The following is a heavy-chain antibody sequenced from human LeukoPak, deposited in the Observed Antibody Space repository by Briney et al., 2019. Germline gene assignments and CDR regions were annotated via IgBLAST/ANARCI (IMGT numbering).Heavy chain of an antibody. CDR2: INPNSGDT. D-gene: IGHD3-10*01. CDR1: GYTFTAYY. Sequence: ASVKVSCKASGYTFTAYYMHWVRQAPGQGLEWMGWINPNSGDTNYAQQFQGRVTMTRDTSITTAYMELRRLRSDDTAVYYCARDIRGVGLQPGAYWGQGTLVTVSS. J-gene: IGHJ4*02. CDR3: ARDIRGVGLQPGAY. V-gene: IGHV1-2*02.